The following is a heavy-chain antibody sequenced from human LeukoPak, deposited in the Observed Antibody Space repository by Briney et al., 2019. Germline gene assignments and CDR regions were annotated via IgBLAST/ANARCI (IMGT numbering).Heavy chain of an antibody. CDR3: ARPAVLRHSGSFDY. Sequence: SETLSLTCTVSGGSISSSSYYWGWLRPPPGKGLEWIGSIYYSGSTYYNPSLKSRVTISVDTSKNQFSLKLSSVTAADTAVYYCARPAVLRHSGSFDYWGQGTLVTVSS. J-gene: IGHJ4*02. CDR2: IYYSGST. CDR1: GGSISSSSYY. V-gene: IGHV4-39*01. D-gene: IGHD6-6*01.